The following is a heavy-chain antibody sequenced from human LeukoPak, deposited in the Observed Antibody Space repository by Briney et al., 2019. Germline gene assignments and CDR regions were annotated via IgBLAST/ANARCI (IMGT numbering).Heavy chain of an antibody. CDR1: GGSISSTSYY. CDR2: IYYTGST. Sequence: SETLSLTCTVSGGSISSTSYYWGWIRQPPGKGLEWIGQIYYTGSTYYNPSLKSRVTISVETSKSQFSLNLTSVTAADTAVYYCARRGSGSLALFDYWGQGTLVTVSS. V-gene: IGHV4-39*01. J-gene: IGHJ4*02. D-gene: IGHD1-26*01. CDR3: ARRGSGSLALFDY.